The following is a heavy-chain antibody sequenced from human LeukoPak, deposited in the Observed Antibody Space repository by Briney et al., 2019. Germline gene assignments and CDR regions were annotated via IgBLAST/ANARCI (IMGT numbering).Heavy chain of an antibody. J-gene: IGHJ4*02. CDR1: GFTFSSYA. CDR2: IKKDGSEK. D-gene: IGHD5-18*01. CDR3: ARDRPYSYGLKPIFDY. Sequence: PGGSLRLSCAASGFTFSSYAMSWVRQAPGKGLEWVANIKKDGSEKYYVDSVKGRFTISRDNAKNSLYLQMNSLRAEDTAVYYCARDRPYSYGLKPIFDYWGQGTLVTVSS. V-gene: IGHV3-7*01.